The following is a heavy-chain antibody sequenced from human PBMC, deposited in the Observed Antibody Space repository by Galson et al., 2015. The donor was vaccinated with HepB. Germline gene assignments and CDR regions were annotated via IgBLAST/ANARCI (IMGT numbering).Heavy chain of an antibody. CDR3: ARSNTIFGAGGVDL. V-gene: IGHV7-4-1*02. CDR2: INTNTGNP. D-gene: IGHD3-3*01. CDR1: GYTFTSYA. Sequence: SVKVSCKASGYTFTSYAMNWVRQAPGQGLEWMGWINTNTGNPTYAQGFTGRFVFSLDTSVSTAYLQISSLKAEDTAVYYCARSNTIFGAGGVDLWGRGTLVTVSS. J-gene: IGHJ2*01.